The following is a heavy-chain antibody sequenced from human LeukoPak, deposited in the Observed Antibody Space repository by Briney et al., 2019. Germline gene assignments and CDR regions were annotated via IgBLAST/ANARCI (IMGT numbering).Heavy chain of an antibody. CDR3: AELGITMIGGV. V-gene: IGHV3-48*03. CDR1: GFTFNSYE. J-gene: IGHJ6*04. D-gene: IGHD3-10*02. CDR2: ISSSGSTI. Sequence: GGSLRLSCAASGFTFNSYEMNWVRQAPGKGLEWVSYISSSGSTIYYADSVKGRFTISRDNAKNSLHLQMNSLRAEDTAVYYCAELGITMIGGVWGKGTTVTISS.